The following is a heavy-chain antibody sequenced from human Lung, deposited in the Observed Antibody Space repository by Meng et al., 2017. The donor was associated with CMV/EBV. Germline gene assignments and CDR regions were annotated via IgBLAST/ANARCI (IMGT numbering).Heavy chain of an antibody. V-gene: IGHV4-39*07. Sequence: QRRLQDAGPGLVKPSQPPSPTCSVSDGATTNRNYYWDWIRQPPWKGLEWIGSIYYTGLTYKNPSLKSRVTISVDTSKNQFSLTLTSVTAADTAVYYCAGEHTTSGPPYNWFDPWGQGTLVTVSS. CDR2: IYYTGLT. J-gene: IGHJ5*02. CDR1: DGATTNRNYY. D-gene: IGHD2/OR15-2a*01. CDR3: AGEHTTSGPPYNWFDP.